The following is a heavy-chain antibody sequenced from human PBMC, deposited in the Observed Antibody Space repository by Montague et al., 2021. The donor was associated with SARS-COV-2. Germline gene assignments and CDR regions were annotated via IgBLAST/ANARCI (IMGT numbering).Heavy chain of an antibody. V-gene: IGHV4-39*07. CDR2: IYYSGST. CDR1: GGSISSSSYY. D-gene: IGHD6-13*01. Sequence: ETLSLACTVSGGSISSSSYYWGWIRQPPGKGLEWIGSIYYSGSTYYNPSLKSRVTISVDTSKNQFSLKLSSVTAADTAVYYCARVGRQQLVRLSGMDVWGQGTTVTVSS. CDR3: ARVGRQQLVRLSGMDV. J-gene: IGHJ6*02.